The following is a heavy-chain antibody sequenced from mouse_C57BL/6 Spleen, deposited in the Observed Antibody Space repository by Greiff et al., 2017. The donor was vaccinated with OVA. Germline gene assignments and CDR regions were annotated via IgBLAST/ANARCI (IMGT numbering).Heavy chain of an antibody. Sequence: VQLQQSGAELVKPGASVKLSCKASGYTFTEYTIHWVKQRSGQGLEWIGWFYPGSGSIKYNEKFKDKATLTADKSSSTVYMELSRLTSEDSAVYFCAGHEGLDSSVYYAMDYWGQGTSVTVSS. J-gene: IGHJ4*01. CDR2: FYPGSGSI. CDR3: AGHEGLDSSVYYAMDY. D-gene: IGHD3-2*02. V-gene: IGHV1-62-2*01. CDR1: GYTFTEYT.